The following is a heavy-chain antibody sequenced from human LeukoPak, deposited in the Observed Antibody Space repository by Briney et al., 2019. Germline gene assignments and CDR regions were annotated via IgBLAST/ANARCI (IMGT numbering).Heavy chain of an antibody. Sequence: GGSLRLSCAASGFTFSSYAMSWVRQAPGKGLEWVSVIYSGGSTYYADSVKGRFTISRDNSKNTVYLQMNSLRAEDTAVYYCARHGSITMVRGRLRYYYMDVWGKGTTVTISS. D-gene: IGHD3-10*01. CDR2: IYSGGST. V-gene: IGHV3-66*04. J-gene: IGHJ6*03. CDR3: ARHGSITMVRGRLRYYYMDV. CDR1: GFTFSSYA.